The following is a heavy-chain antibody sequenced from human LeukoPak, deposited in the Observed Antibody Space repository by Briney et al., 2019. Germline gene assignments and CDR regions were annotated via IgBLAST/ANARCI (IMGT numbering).Heavy chain of an antibody. D-gene: IGHD3-16*02. CDR2: IYYSGST. CDR3: ARAPVFGYDYVWGSYRPASFDY. J-gene: IGHJ4*02. V-gene: IGHV4-59*01. Sequence: TSETLSLTCTVSGGSISSYYWSWIRQPPGKGLEWIGYIYYSGSTNYNPSLKSRVTISVDTSKNQFSLKLSSVTAADTAVYYCARAPVFGYDYVWGSYRPASFDYWGQGTLVTVSS. CDR1: GGSISSYY.